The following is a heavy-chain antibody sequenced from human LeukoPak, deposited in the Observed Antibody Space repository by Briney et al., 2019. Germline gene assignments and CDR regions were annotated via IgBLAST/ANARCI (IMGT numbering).Heavy chain of an antibody. J-gene: IGHJ5*02. D-gene: IGHD3-22*01. CDR2: INNDGINT. CDR1: GFTFSNYW. Sequence: QAGGSLRLSCAASGFTFSNYWMHWVRQAPGKGLVWVSRINNDGINTSYADSAKGRFTISRDNAKNTLNLQMNSLRAEDTAVYYCARDLGQYYDTSDNWFDPWGQGTLVTVSS. CDR3: ARDLGQYYDTSDNWFDP. V-gene: IGHV3-74*01.